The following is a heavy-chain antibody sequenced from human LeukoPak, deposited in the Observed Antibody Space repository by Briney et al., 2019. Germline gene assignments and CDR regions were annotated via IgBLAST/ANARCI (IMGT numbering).Heavy chain of an antibody. CDR3: AKSTKWELTPLDY. Sequence: GGSLRLSCAASGFTFDDYAMHWVRQAPGKGLEWVSGISWNSGSIGYADSVKGRFTISRDNAKNSLYLQMISLRAEDTALYYCAKSTKWELTPLDYWGQGTLVTVSS. CDR1: GFTFDDYA. J-gene: IGHJ4*02. V-gene: IGHV3-9*01. D-gene: IGHD1-26*01. CDR2: ISWNSGSI.